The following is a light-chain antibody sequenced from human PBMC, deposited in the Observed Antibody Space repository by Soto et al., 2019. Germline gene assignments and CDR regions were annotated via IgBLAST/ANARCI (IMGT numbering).Light chain of an antibody. CDR3: QQYYSSPQT. CDR1: QSVLYNSNNKNY. Sequence: DIVMTQSPDSLAVSLGERATINCKSSQSVLYNSNNKNYLAWYQQKPGQPHKLLIYWASTRESGVPDRFSGSGSGTDFTLTIRSLQTEDVAVYYCQQYYSSPQTFGQWTKLEIK. V-gene: IGKV4-1*01. J-gene: IGKJ2*01. CDR2: WAS.